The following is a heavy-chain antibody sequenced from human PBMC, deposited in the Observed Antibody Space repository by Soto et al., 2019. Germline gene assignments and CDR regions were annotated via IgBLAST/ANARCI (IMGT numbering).Heavy chain of an antibody. CDR2: IITDGSST. D-gene: IGHD3-10*01. CDR1: GFTLVSFG. V-gene: IGHV3-74*01. J-gene: IGHJ4*02. Sequence: EVQLVESGGGLVQPGGSWSLSCVVPGFTLVSFGMHWFRQPPGEGLVWVSRIITDGSSTSYADSVKGRFTISRDNAKNTLYLQMNSLRVEDTAMYYCAKRGVDTFGLSYWGQGTLVTVSS. CDR3: AKRGVDTFGLSY.